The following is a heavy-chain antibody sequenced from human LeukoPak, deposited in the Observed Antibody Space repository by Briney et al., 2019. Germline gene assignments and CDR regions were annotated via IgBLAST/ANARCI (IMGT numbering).Heavy chain of an antibody. CDR2: ISSRSSYI. V-gene: IGHV3-21*01. J-gene: IGHJ6*03. Sequence: GGSLRLSCAASGFTFSSYAMSWVHQAPGKGLEWVSSISSRSSYIYYADSVKGRFTISRDNAKNSLYLQMNSLRAEDTAVYYCARDSSYSSSWYDYYYMDVWGKGTTVTVSS. D-gene: IGHD6-13*01. CDR3: ARDSSYSSSWYDYYYMDV. CDR1: GFTFSSYA.